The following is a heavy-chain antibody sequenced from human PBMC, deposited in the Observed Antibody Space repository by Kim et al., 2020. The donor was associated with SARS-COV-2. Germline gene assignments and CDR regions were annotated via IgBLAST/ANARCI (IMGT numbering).Heavy chain of an antibody. J-gene: IGHJ4*02. CDR3: ATDRGWELLNYFDY. Sequence: GGSLRLSCAASGFTFSSYGMHWVRQAPGKGLEWVAVISYDGSNKYYADSVKGRFTISRDNSKNTLYLQMNSLRAEDTAVYYCATDRGWELLNYFDYWGQG. D-gene: IGHD1-26*01. CDR2: ISYDGSNK. V-gene: IGHV3-30*03. CDR1: GFTFSSYG.